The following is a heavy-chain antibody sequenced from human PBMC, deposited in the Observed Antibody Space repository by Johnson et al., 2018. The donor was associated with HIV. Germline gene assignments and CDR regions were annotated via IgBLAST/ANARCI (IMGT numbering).Heavy chain of an antibody. J-gene: IGHJ3*02. CDR1: GFTFSSYG. D-gene: IGHD5-18*01. CDR2: MWYDGSHL. Sequence: QVQLVESGGGVVQPGRSLRLSCAASGFTFSSYGMHWVRQAPGKGLEWVAIMWYDGSHLGCADSVKDRFTISRDVSKNTVYLQMSSLKPEDTAVYYCTRDRIQIWSYVGTFDTWGPGALVTVSS. CDR3: TRDRIQIWSYVGTFDT. V-gene: IGHV3-33*01.